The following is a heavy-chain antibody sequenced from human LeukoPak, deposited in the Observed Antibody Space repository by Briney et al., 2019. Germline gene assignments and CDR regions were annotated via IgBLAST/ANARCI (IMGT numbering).Heavy chain of an antibody. CDR2: ISSSGSTI. CDR1: GFTFSDYY. J-gene: IGHJ4*02. V-gene: IGHV3-11*01. D-gene: IGHD4-17*01. CDR3: ARDMFTVTTGIDY. Sequence: GGSLRLACAASGFTFSDYYMSWIRQAPGKGLEWVSYISSSGSTIYYADSVKGRFTISRDNAKNSLYLQMNSLRAEDTAVYYCARDMFTVTTGIDYWGQGTLVTVSS.